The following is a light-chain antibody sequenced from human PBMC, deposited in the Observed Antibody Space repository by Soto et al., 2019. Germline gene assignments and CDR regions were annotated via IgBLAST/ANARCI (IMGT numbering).Light chain of an antibody. J-gene: IGKJ4*01. CDR2: RAS. V-gene: IGKV1-5*03. CDR3: QQYSTNPLT. CDR1: QSISNS. Sequence: DIQMTQSPSTRSASVVDRVTMTCRASQSISNSLAWYQQKPGKAPKLLIYRASALQSGGPSRFSGSGSGTEFTLTIDSLQPDDSGTFYCQQYSTNPLTVGGGTRVDIK.